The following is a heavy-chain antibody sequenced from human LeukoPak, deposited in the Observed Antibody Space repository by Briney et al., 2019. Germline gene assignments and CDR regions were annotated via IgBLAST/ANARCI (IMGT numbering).Heavy chain of an antibody. CDR3: AIGPKLGYNWFDP. CDR2: INHSGST. J-gene: IGHJ5*02. CDR1: GGSFSVYY. D-gene: IGHD6-13*01. Sequence: SETLSLTCAVHGGSFSVYYWSWIRQPPGKGLEWIGEINHSGSTNYNPALKSLVTISVDTSKYQLFLKLRSVTAAETAVYYCAIGPKLGYNWFDPWGQGTLVTVS. V-gene: IGHV4-34*01.